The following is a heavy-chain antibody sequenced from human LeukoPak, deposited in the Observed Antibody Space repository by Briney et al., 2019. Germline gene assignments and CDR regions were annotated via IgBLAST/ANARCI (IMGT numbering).Heavy chain of an antibody. CDR3: ATRSLIYYYMDV. V-gene: IGHV1-24*01. J-gene: IGHJ6*03. CDR1: GYTLTELS. CDR2: FDPEDGET. D-gene: IGHD2-8*01. Sequence: GASVKVSCKVSGYTLTELSMHWVRQAPGKGLEWMGGFDPEDGETIYAQKFQGRVTMTEDTSTDTAYMELSSLRSEDTAVYYCATRSLIYYYMDVWGKGTTVTVSS.